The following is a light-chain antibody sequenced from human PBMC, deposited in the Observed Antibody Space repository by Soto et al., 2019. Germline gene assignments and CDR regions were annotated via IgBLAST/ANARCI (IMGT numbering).Light chain of an antibody. CDR3: AAWDDSLNGHVV. Sequence: QAVLTQPPSASGTPGQRVPISCSGSSSNIGSNTVTWYQQLPGTAPKLLVYSNNQRPPGVPDRFSGSKSGTSASLAISGLQSEDEADYYCAAWDDSLNGHVVFGGGTKLTVL. J-gene: IGLJ2*01. CDR1: SSNIGSNT. V-gene: IGLV1-44*01. CDR2: SNN.